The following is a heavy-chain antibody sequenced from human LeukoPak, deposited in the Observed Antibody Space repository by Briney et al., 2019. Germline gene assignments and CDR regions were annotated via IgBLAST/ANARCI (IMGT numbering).Heavy chain of an antibody. J-gene: IGHJ4*02. Sequence: GGSLRLSCAASGFTFSSYAMHWVRQAPGKGLEWVAVISYDGSNKYYADSVKGRFTISRDNSKNTPYLQMNSLRAEDTAVYYCARDETPTNGYDSYDFWGQGTLVTVST. CDR1: GFTFSSYA. D-gene: IGHD5-12*01. CDR3: ARDETPTNGYDSYDF. V-gene: IGHV3-30*04. CDR2: ISYDGSNK.